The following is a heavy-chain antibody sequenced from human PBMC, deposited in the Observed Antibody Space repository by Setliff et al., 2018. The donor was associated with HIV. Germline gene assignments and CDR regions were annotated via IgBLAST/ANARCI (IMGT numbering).Heavy chain of an antibody. J-gene: IGHJ4*02. Sequence: GASVKVSCKTSRGPFSSFALSWVRQAPGQGLEWMGGIIPTFGTSNYAQKFQGRVTITADESMTTAYMELSGLKYEDTAVYYCARDGLLVAGIRFDYWGQGTLVTVSS. CDR2: IIPTFGTS. CDR3: ARDGLLVAGIRFDY. D-gene: IGHD6-19*01. V-gene: IGHV1-69*13. CDR1: RGPFSSFA.